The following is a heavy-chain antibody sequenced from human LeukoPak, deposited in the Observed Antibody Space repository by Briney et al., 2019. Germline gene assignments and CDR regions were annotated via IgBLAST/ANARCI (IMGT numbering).Heavy chain of an antibody. CDR1: GFTFSSYA. CDR2: IKQDGSEK. CDR3: ARKGGKSSSWNY. Sequence: GGSLRLSCAASGFTFSSYAMSWVRQAPGKGLEWVANIKQDGSEKYYVDSVKGRFTISRDNAKTSLYLQMNSLRAEDTAVYYCARKGGKSSSWNYWGQGTLVTVSS. J-gene: IGHJ4*02. V-gene: IGHV3-7*01. D-gene: IGHD6-13*01.